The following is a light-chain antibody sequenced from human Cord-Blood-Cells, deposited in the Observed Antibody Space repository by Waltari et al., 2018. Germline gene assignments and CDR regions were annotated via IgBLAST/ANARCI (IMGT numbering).Light chain of an antibody. J-gene: IGKJ2*01. Sequence: DSAMTLSPDSLAVYLGESATIHCKSSRMVVSSCNNKKYLAWYQQKPGRRPKLLIYWPSTREAGVPDRFSGSGSGADFTLTISSLQAEDVAVYDCQQYYSTPDTFGQGTKLEIK. CDR1: RMVVSSCNNKKY. CDR3: QQYYSTPDT. CDR2: WPS. V-gene: IGKV4-1*01.